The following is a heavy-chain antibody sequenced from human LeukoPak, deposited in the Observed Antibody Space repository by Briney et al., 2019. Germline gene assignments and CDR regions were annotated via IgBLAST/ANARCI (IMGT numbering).Heavy chain of an antibody. Sequence: ASVKVSCKASGGTFSSYAISWVRQAPGQGLEWMGGIIPIFGTANYAQKFQGRVTITADESTSTAYMELSSLRSEGTAVYYCARGRTYYDFWSGYYYGMDVWGQGTTVIVSS. J-gene: IGHJ6*02. CDR1: GGTFSSYA. V-gene: IGHV1-69*13. CDR3: ARGRTYYDFWSGYYYGMDV. D-gene: IGHD3-3*01. CDR2: IIPIFGTA.